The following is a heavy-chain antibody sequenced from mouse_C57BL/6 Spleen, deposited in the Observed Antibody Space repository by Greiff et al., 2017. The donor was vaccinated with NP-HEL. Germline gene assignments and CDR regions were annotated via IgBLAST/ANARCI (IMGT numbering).Heavy chain of an antibody. CDR2: IWGDGST. D-gene: IGHD2-3*01. V-gene: IGHV2-3*01. Sequence: VKVVESGPGLVAPSHCLSITCTVSGFSLTSYGVSWVRQPPGKGLEWLGVIWGDGSTNYHSALISRLSISKDNSKSQVFLKLNSLQTDDTATYYCATYDGYYPWFAYWGQGTLVTVSA. J-gene: IGHJ3*01. CDR3: ATYDGYYPWFAY. CDR1: GFSLTSYG.